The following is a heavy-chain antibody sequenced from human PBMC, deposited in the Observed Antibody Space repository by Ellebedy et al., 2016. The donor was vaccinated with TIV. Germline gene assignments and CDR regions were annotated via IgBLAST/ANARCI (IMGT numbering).Heavy chain of an antibody. CDR2: ISSSSSYI. CDR3: ARVSGLRYDSSGYYP. Sequence: GGSLRLXXAASGFTFSSYAMSWVRQAPGKGLEWVSSISSSSSYIYYADSVKGRFTISRDNAKNSLYLQMNSLRAEDTAVYYCARVSGLRYDSSGYYPWGQGTLVTVSS. J-gene: IGHJ5*02. CDR1: GFTFSSYA. D-gene: IGHD3-22*01. V-gene: IGHV3-21*01.